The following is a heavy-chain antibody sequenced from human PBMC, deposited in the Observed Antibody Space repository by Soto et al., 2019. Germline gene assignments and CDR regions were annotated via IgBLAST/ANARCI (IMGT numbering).Heavy chain of an antibody. D-gene: IGHD3-10*02. CDR3: ACSYGMDV. Sequence: EMQLVESGGDLVQPGGSLRLSCAASGFTFSDYWMHWVSHAPGKGLVWVSRISSDGTGTTYADSVKGRFTISRDNAKNTLYLQMNSLRDEDTAVYYCACSYGMDVWGQGTTVTVSS. CDR2: ISSDGTGT. CDR1: GFTFSDYW. J-gene: IGHJ6*02. V-gene: IGHV3-74*01.